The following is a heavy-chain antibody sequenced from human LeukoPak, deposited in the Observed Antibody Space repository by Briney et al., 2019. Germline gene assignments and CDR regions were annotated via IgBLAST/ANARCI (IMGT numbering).Heavy chain of an antibody. CDR3: ARERGSSGGNTNGYFDY. CDR2: ISGSGGTT. D-gene: IGHD4-23*01. Sequence: GGSLTLSCVASGFTFSNYAMSWVRQAPGKGLEWVSVISGSGGTTYSADSVKGRFTISRDNSKNTLYLQMNSLRAEDTAAYYCARERGSSGGNTNGYFDYWGQGALVTVSS. CDR1: GFTFSNYA. J-gene: IGHJ4*02. V-gene: IGHV3-23*01.